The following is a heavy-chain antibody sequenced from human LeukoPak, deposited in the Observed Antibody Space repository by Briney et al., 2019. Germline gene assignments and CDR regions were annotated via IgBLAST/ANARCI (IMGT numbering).Heavy chain of an antibody. CDR2: ISSSGSTI. CDR1: GFTFSDYY. Sequence: GGALRLSCAASGFTFSDYYMSGIRQAPGKGLEWVSYISSSGSTIYYADSVKGRFTISRDNAKNPLYLHMNSLRAEDTAVYYCARDAPSYYYGMDVWGQGTTVTVSS. CDR3: ARDAPSYYYGMDV. V-gene: IGHV3-11*01. J-gene: IGHJ6*02.